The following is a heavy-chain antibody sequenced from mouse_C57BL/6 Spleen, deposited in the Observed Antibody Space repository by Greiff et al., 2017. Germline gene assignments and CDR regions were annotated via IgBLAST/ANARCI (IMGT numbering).Heavy chain of an antibody. CDR3: TLSGSSLYYAMDY. V-gene: IGHV14-1*01. CDR1: GFNIKDYY. J-gene: IGHJ4*01. Sequence: EVQLQQSGAELVRPGASVKLSCTASGFNIKDYYMHWVKQRPEQGLEWIGRIDPEDGDTEYAPKFQGKATMTADTSSNTAYLQLSSLTSEDTAVYYCTLSGSSLYYAMDYWGQGTSVTVSS. CDR2: IDPEDGDT. D-gene: IGHD1-1*01.